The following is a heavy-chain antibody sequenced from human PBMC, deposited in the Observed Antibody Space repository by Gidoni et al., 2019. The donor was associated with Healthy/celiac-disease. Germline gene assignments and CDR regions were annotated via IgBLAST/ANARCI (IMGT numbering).Heavy chain of an antibody. CDR2: ISVSGGST. CDR1: GLPFSSYA. Sequence: EVQLLESGGGLVQPGGSLRLSFAASGLPFSSYAMSWVRHAPGKGLEWVSAISVSGGSTYYADSVKGRFTISRDNSKNTLYLQMNSLRAEDTAVYYCAKGRAYYYYYGMDVWGQGTTVTVSS. CDR3: AKGRAYYYYYGMDV. J-gene: IGHJ6*02. V-gene: IGHV3-23*01.